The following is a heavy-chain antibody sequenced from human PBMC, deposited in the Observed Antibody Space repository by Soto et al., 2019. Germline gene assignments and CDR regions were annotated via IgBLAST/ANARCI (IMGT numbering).Heavy chain of an antibody. Sequence: QVQLVQSGTEVKKPGSSVKVSCKASGGTFSTLAVSWVRQAPGQGLEWMGGIIPIFGRPVYAQKFQGRVTITADESTSIVYMELSSLSSEDTAVYYCPMAPYDDYAVPEPNYVDSWGQGTEVTVSS. CDR3: PMAPYDDYAVPEPNYVDS. V-gene: IGHV1-69*01. CDR1: GGTFSTLA. D-gene: IGHD4-17*01. CDR2: IIPIFGRP. J-gene: IGHJ4*02.